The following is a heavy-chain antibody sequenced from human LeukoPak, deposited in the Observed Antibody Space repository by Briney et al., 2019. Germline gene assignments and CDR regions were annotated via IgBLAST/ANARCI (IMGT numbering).Heavy chain of an antibody. Sequence: SETLSLTCTVSGGSISSGSYYWSWIRQPAGTGLEWIGRIYTSGSTNYNPSLKSRVTISVDTSKNQFSLKLSSVTAADTAVYYCARDSSWYYYPPWFDPWGQGTLVTVSS. J-gene: IGHJ5*02. CDR3: ARDSSWYYYPPWFDP. D-gene: IGHD6-13*01. CDR2: IYTSGST. CDR1: GGSISSGSYY. V-gene: IGHV4-61*02.